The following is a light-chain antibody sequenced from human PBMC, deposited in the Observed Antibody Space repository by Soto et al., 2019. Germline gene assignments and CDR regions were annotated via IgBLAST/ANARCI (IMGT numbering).Light chain of an antibody. CDR3: MQVLLSPLVS. CDR2: LGS. Sequence: DIVMTQSPLSLPVTPGEPAAISCRSSQSLRHSNGNNYLDWYLQRPGQSPHLLIYLGSNRASGVPDRFSGRGSGTDFTLKISRVEAEDVGVYYCMQVLLSPLVSFGQGTRLEIK. J-gene: IGKJ5*01. CDR1: QSLRHSNGNNY. V-gene: IGKV2-28*01.